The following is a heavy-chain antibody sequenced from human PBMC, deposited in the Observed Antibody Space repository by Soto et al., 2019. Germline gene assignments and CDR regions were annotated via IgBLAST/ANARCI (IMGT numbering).Heavy chain of an antibody. CDR1: GYTFTVYY. CDR3: ARDLAKGGGSAGFDY. Sequence: ASVKVSCKASGYTFTVYYMHWVRQAPGQGLEWMGWINPKSGGTMYPQKFQGRVTMAWDTSISTAYMALTRLRSDDTAVYYRARDLAKGGGSAGFDYWGQGTLVTVSS. D-gene: IGHD1-26*01. V-gene: IGHV1-2*02. CDR2: INPKSGGT. J-gene: IGHJ4*02.